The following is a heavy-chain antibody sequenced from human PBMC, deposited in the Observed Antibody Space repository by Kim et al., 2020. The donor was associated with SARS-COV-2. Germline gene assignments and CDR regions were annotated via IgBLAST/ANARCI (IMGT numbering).Heavy chain of an antibody. CDR2: ISSNGGST. Sequence: GGSLRLSCSASGFTFSSYAMHWVRQAPGKGLEYVSAISSNGGSTYYADSVTGRFTISRDNSKNTLYLQMSSRRAEDTAVYYCVKEYGIQLKYCYFDYWGQGTLVTVSS. V-gene: IGHV3-64D*09. CDR3: VKEYGIQLKYCYFDY. CDR1: GFTFSSYA. D-gene: IGHD5-18*01. J-gene: IGHJ4*02.